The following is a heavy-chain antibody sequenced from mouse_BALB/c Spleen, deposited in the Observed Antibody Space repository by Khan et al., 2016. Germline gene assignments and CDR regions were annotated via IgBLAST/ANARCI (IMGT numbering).Heavy chain of an antibody. CDR2: INTETGEP. CDR3: ARYDDGRFDY. J-gene: IGHJ2*01. Sequence: QIQLVQSGPELKKPGETVKISCKASGYTFTDYSMHWVKQAPGKGLKWMGWINTETGEPTYADDFKGRFAFSLDTSASTAYLQINNLKNEDTATYFCARYDDGRFDYWGQGTTLTVSS. D-gene: IGHD2-4*01. CDR1: GYTFTDYS. V-gene: IGHV9-2-1*01.